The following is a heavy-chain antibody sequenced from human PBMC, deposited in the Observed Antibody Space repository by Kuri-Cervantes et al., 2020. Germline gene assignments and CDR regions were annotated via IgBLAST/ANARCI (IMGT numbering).Heavy chain of an antibody. CDR2: LYNAGTT. V-gene: IGHV3-23*03. Sequence: GGSLRLSCGASGFTFSNYAMSWVRQAPGKGLVWVSLLYNAGTTIYADSVKGRFTISRDDSKNTLYLHMNSLRVEDTAIYYCAKYPTGIYAFTIWGQGTLVTVSS. J-gene: IGHJ3*02. CDR3: AKYPTGIYAFTI. CDR1: GFTFSNYA. D-gene: IGHD3-10*01.